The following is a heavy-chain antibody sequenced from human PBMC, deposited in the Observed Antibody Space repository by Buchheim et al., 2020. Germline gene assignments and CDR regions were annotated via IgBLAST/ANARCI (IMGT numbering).Heavy chain of an antibody. CDR2: IDHSGNT. J-gene: IGHJ4*02. D-gene: IGHD5-18*01. CDR3: ARHPEYSYGIVDY. Sequence: QVQLQQWGTRLLKPSETLSLPCTVYGGSFNGYYWTWIRRSPGKGLEWIGEIDHSGNTRYNPSLKSRVTISIDTSKKQFSLKLSSVTAADTALYYCARHPEYSYGIVDYWGQGTL. CDR1: GGSFNGYY. V-gene: IGHV4-34*01.